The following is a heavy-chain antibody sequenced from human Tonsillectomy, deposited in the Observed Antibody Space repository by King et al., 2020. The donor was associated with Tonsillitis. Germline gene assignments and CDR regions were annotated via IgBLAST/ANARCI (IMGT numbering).Heavy chain of an antibody. Sequence: VQLVESGGGVVQPGGSLRLSCAASGFTFSSYGMHWVRQAPGKGREWVAFIRYDGSNKYYADSVKGRFTISRDNSKNTLYLQMNSLRAEDTAVYYCAKDPHALEWSPVPLFDYWGQGTLVTVSS. D-gene: IGHD3-3*01. CDR2: IRYDGSNK. CDR3: AKDPHALEWSPVPLFDY. CDR1: GFTFSSYG. V-gene: IGHV3-30*02. J-gene: IGHJ4*02.